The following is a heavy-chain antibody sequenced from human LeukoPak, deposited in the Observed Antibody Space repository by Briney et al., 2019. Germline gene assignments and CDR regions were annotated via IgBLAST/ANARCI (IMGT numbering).Heavy chain of an antibody. CDR2: SGGGDVT. CDR1: DFNFITYA. Sequence: GGSLRLSCAASDFNFITYAMSWVRQAPGKGLEWVSTSGGGDVTYYADSVKGRFTISRDNSKNTLYLQMNSLKPEDTAVYYCAKDRGWELRILDYWGQGTLVTVSS. CDR3: AKDRGWELRILDY. V-gene: IGHV3-23*01. J-gene: IGHJ4*02. D-gene: IGHD1-26*01.